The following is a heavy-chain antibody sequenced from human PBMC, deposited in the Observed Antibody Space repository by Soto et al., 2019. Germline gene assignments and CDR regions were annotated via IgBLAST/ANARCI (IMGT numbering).Heavy chain of an antibody. CDR1: GYTFTGYY. J-gene: IGHJ6*02. D-gene: IGHD3-3*01. CDR3: ARNRLSEWLCHPNYYYGMDV. CDR2: INPNSGGT. V-gene: IGHV1-2*02. Sequence: ASVKVSCKASGYTFTGYYMHWVRQAPGQGLEWMGWINPNSGGTNYAQKFQGRVTMTRDTSISTAYMELSRLRSDDTAVYYCARNRLSEWLCHPNYYYGMDVWGQGTTVTV.